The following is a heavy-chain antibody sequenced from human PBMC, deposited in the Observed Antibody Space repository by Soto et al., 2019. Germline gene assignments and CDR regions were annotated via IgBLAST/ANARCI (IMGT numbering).Heavy chain of an antibody. Sequence: QVLVQESGPELVKPSQTLTLSCTVSGCSVDSCNHYWNRIRQPPGKGLEWSGYIYYGESTYYDPSLKSRPTISVDTSQSRGSLRLTSATAADRDVYYCARDMAAAMPTRIFHQWGPGTLVPVSS. V-gene: IGHV4-30-4*01. CDR2: IYYGEST. D-gene: IGHD2-2*01. J-gene: IGHJ1*01. CDR3: ARDMAAAMPTRIFHQ. CDR1: GCSVDSCNHY.